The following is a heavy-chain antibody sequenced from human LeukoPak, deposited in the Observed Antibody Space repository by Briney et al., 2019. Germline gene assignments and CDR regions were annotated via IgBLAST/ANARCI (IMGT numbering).Heavy chain of an antibody. J-gene: IGHJ4*02. CDR2: FDPEDGET. V-gene: IGHV1-24*01. CDR3: ATAPIGAVAGTFFDY. CDR1: GYTLTELS. D-gene: IGHD6-19*01. Sequence: ASVKVSCKVSGYTLTELSMHWVRQAPGKGLEWMGGFDPEDGETIYAQKIQGRVTMTEDTSTDTAYMELSSLRSEDTAVYYCATAPIGAVAGTFFDYWGQGTLVTVSS.